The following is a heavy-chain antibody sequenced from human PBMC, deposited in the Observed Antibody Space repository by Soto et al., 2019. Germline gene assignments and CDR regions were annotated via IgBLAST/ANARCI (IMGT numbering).Heavy chain of an antibody. CDR1: GGTFSSYA. CDR2: IIPIFGTA. Sequence: ASVEVSCKASGGTFSSYAISWVRQAPGQGLEWMGGIIPIFGTANYAQKFQGRVTITADESTSTAYMELSSLRSEDTAVYYCARGSRWATVVTPGFDYWGQGTLVTVSS. D-gene: IGHD4-17*01. J-gene: IGHJ4*02. V-gene: IGHV1-69*13. CDR3: ARGSRWATVVTPGFDY.